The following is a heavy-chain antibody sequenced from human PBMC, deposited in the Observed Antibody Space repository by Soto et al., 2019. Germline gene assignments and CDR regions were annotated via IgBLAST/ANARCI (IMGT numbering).Heavy chain of an antibody. Sequence: EVQLVESGGGLVQPGGSLRLSCAASGFTFSSYSMNWVRQAPGKGLEWVSYISSSSSTIYYADSVKGRFTISGDNAKNSLYLQMNSLRDEDTAVYYCAGAWLPNDAFDIWGQGTMVTVSS. D-gene: IGHD3-22*01. CDR3: AGAWLPNDAFDI. CDR1: GFTFSSYS. CDR2: ISSSSSTI. J-gene: IGHJ3*02. V-gene: IGHV3-48*02.